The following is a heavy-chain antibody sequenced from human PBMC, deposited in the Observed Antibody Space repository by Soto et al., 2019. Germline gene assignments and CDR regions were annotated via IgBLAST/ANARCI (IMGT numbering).Heavy chain of an antibody. CDR1: GFTFSSYA. CDR3: ARGTFCGGGTCDLHWYGMDV. V-gene: IGHV3-30-3*01. D-gene: IGHD2-15*01. CDR2: ISYDGSNK. Sequence: LRLSCAASGFTFSSYAMHWVRQAPGKGLEWVAVISYDGSNKYNAESVKGRFTISRDNSKNTLYLQMNSLRLEDSAMFYCARGTFCGGGTCDLHWYGMDVWGQGTTVTVSS. J-gene: IGHJ6*02.